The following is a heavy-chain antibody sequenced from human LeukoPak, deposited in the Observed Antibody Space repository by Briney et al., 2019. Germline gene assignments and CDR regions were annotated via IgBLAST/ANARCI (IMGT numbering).Heavy chain of an antibody. D-gene: IGHD1-26*01. Sequence: PGGSLRLSCAASGFTFSDHSMDWVRQAPGKGLEWLGRTSNKANSYTTEYAASVKGRFTISRDDSKSSLFLQMNSLKTEDTAVYYCARLVGANDWGQGTLVTVSS. CDR2: TSNKANSYTT. V-gene: IGHV3-72*01. CDR1: GFTFSDHS. CDR3: ARLVGAND. J-gene: IGHJ4*02.